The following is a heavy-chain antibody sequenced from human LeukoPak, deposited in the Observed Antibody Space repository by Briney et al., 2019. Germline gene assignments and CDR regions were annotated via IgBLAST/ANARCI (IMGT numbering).Heavy chain of an antibody. CDR2: IYHSGST. Sequence: SETLSLTCAVSGGSISSGGYSWSWIRQPPGKGLGWIGYIYHSGSTYYNPSLKSRVTISADTSKNQFSLKLSSVTAADTAVYYCARVEGYYDSSGYSPEYFQHWGQGTLVTVSS. CDR3: ARVEGYYDSSGYSPEYFQH. V-gene: IGHV4-30-2*01. CDR1: GGSISSGGYS. J-gene: IGHJ1*01. D-gene: IGHD3-22*01.